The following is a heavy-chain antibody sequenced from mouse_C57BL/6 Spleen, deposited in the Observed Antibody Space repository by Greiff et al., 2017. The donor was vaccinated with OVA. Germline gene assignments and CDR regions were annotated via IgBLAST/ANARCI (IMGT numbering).Heavy chain of an antibody. CDR3: ARNYYDYDEGAMDY. Sequence: VQVVESGAELVRPGTSVKVSCKASGYAFTNYLIEWVKQRPGQGLEWIGVINPGSGGTNYNEKFKGKATLTADKSSSTAYMQLSSLTSEDSAVYFCARNYYDYDEGAMDYWGQGTSVTVSS. J-gene: IGHJ4*01. D-gene: IGHD2-4*01. CDR1: GYAFTNYL. CDR2: INPGSGGT. V-gene: IGHV1-54*01.